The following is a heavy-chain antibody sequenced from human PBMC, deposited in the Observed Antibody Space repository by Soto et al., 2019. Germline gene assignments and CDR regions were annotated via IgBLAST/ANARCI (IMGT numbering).Heavy chain of an antibody. CDR2: VSENSGTI. J-gene: IGHJ3*01. Sequence: PGRSLRFSCAGSGFILSNYDVAWVRQAPWQGLEWVSYVSENSGTIYYADSVKARFTISRDNAKKSLYLQMNSLRSEDTAVYFCVREYCRRGAGADAFELWGQGTLVTVSS. CDR1: GFILSNYD. D-gene: IGHD2-15*01. CDR3: VREYCRRGAGADAFEL. V-gene: IGHV3-48*04.